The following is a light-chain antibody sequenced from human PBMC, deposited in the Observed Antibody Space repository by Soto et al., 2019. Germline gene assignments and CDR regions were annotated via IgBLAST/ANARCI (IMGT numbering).Light chain of an antibody. Sequence: PSSLSASVGDRVTITCRASQTIDTYVNWYQHKPGTAPKVLIYAATYLQNGVPSRFSGTGSGADFTLTISSLQPEDFATYYCQQNFNFPRTFGQGTKVDIK. CDR1: QTIDTY. CDR3: QQNFNFPRT. J-gene: IGKJ1*01. V-gene: IGKV1-39*01. CDR2: AAT.